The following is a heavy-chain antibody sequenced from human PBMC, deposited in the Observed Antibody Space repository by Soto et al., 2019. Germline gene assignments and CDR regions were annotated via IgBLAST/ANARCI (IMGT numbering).Heavy chain of an antibody. CDR2: IWYDGSNK. J-gene: IGHJ6*02. V-gene: IGHV3-33*01. Sequence: QVQLVESGGGVVQRGRSLRLSCAASGFTFSSYGMHWVRQAPGKGLEWVAVIWYDGSNKYYADSVKGRFTISRDNSKNTLYLQMNSLRAEDTAVYYCARDRYDFWSGYLYGMDVWGQGTTVTFSS. CDR1: GFTFSSYG. D-gene: IGHD3-3*01. CDR3: ARDRYDFWSGYLYGMDV.